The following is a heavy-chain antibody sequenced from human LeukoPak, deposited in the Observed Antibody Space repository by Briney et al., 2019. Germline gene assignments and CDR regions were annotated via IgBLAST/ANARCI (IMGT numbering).Heavy chain of an antibody. V-gene: IGHV4-30-4*08. CDR2: IYYSGST. D-gene: IGHD3-3*01. CDR1: GGSISSGDYY. J-gene: IGHJ5*02. CDR3: ARDLGSRGSGLYWFDP. Sequence: PSETLSLTCTVSGGSISSGDYYWSWIRQPPGKGLEWIGYIYYSGSTYYNPSLKSRVTISVDTSKNQFSLKLSSVTAADTAVYYCARDLGSRGSGLYWFDPWGQGTLVTVPS.